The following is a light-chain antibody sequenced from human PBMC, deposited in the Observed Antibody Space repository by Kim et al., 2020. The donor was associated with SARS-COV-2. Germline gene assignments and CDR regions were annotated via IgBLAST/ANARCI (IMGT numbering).Light chain of an antibody. CDR1: KLGDKY. J-gene: IGLJ1*01. V-gene: IGLV3-1*01. CDR3: QAWDSSTV. Sequence: SYELTQPPSVSVSPGQTASITCSGDKLGDKYACWYQQKPGQSPVLVIYQDTKRPSGIPERFSGSNSGNTATLTISGTQAMDEADYYCQAWDSSTVLGTGT. CDR2: QDT.